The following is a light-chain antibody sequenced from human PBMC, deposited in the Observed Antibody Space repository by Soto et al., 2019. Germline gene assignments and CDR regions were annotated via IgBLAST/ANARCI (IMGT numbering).Light chain of an antibody. CDR1: QSVSSN. CDR3: QQENNLPLT. CDR2: GAS. V-gene: IGKV3-15*01. J-gene: IGKJ1*01. Sequence: EIVMTQSPAALSVSPGERATLSCRASQSVSSNLAWYQQKPGQAPRLLIYGASTRATGIPARFSGSGSGTEFTLTISSLQSEDFAVYYWQQENNLPLTFGQGTRVDIK.